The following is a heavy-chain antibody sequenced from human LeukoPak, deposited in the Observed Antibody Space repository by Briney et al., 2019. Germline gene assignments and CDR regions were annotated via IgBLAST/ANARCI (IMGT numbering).Heavy chain of an antibody. V-gene: IGHV3-30*02. J-gene: IGHJ5*02. Sequence: GGSLRLSCAASGSTFSSYGMHWVRQAPGKGLEWVAFIRYDGSNKYYADSVKGRFTIPKDNSKNTLSLEMNSLRAEDTAVYYCAKDFSGYYWMFDPWGQGTLVTVSS. D-gene: IGHD3-22*01. CDR3: AKDFSGYYWMFDP. CDR2: IRYDGSNK. CDR1: GSTFSSYG.